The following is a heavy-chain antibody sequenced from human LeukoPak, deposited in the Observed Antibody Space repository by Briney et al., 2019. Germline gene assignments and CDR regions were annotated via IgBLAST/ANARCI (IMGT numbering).Heavy chain of an antibody. CDR1: GYTFTGYY. J-gene: IGHJ6*02. CDR3: ARVVVPAAPLPGMDV. CDR2: INPNSGGT. D-gene: IGHD2-2*01. Sequence: ASVKVSCKASGYTFTGYYMDWVRQGPGQGLEWMGWINPNSGGTNYAQKFQGRVTITRDTSISTAYMELSRLRSDDTAVYYCARVVVPAAPLPGMDVWGQGTTVTVS. V-gene: IGHV1-2*02.